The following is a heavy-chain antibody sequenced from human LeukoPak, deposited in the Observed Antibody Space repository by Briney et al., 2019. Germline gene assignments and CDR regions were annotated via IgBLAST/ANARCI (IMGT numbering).Heavy chain of an antibody. J-gene: IGHJ4*02. CDR1: GGTFSSYA. Sequence: SVKVSCKASGGTFSSYAISWARQAPGQGLEWMGGIIPIFGTANYAQKFQGRVTITTDESTSTAYMELSSLRSEDTAVYYCASYYDSSGAPFDYWGQGTLVTVSS. CDR3: ASYYDSSGAPFDY. D-gene: IGHD3-22*01. V-gene: IGHV1-69*05. CDR2: IIPIFGTA.